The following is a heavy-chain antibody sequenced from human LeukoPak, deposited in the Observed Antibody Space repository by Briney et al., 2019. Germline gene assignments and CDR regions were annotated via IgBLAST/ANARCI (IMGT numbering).Heavy chain of an antibody. CDR2: IFYSGTT. D-gene: IGHD3-16*01. CDR3: ARDPGWGTFDI. CDR1: GDSISSYY. J-gene: IGHJ3*02. Sequence: PSETLSLTCSVSGDSISSYYWSWIRQPPGRGLEWIGYIFYSGTTNYNPSLKSRVTISLDTSKNHFSLKLNSVIAADTAVYYCARDPGWGTFDIWGQGTMVTVSS. V-gene: IGHV4-59*01.